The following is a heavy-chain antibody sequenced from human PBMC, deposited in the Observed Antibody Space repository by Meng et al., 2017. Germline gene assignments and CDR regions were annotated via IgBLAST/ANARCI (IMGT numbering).Heavy chain of an antibody. Sequence: GESLKISCAASGFTFSSYSMNWVRQAPGKGLEWVSSISSSSSYIYCADSVKGRFTISRDNAKNSLYLQMNSLRAEDTAVYYCARAPSITTTTNYWGQGTLVTVSS. V-gene: IGHV3-21*01. CDR3: ARAPSITTTTNY. D-gene: IGHD3-22*01. CDR1: GFTFSSYS. CDR2: ISSSSSYI. J-gene: IGHJ4*02.